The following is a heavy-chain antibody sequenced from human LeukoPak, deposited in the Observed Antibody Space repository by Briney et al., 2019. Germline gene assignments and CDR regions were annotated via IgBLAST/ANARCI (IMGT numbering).Heavy chain of an antibody. CDR2: INHSGST. CDR1: GGSFSGYY. V-gene: IGHV4-34*01. CDR3: ARVYYSNSYDYWYFDL. D-gene: IGHD6-13*01. J-gene: IGHJ2*01. Sequence: SETLSLTCAVYGGSFSGYYWSWIRQPPGKGLEWIGEINHSGSTNYDPSLKSRVTISVDTSKNQFSLKLSSVTAADTAVYYCARVYYSNSYDYWYFDLWGRGTLVTVSS.